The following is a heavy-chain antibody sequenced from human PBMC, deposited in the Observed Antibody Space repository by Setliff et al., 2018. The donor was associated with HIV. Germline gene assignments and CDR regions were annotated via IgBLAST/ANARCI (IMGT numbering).Heavy chain of an antibody. CDR1: GFSFSSYT. CDR3: ARDSQRATVTTSGSWSHDY. Sequence: GGSLRLSCEASGFSFSSYTMNWVRQAPGKGLEWVAVILYDGSNKYYADSVKGRFTISRDNAKNSLYLQMNSLRAEDTALYYCARDSQRATVTTSGSWSHDYWGQGTLVTVSS. V-gene: IGHV3-30*04. D-gene: IGHD4-17*01. J-gene: IGHJ4*02. CDR2: ILYDGSNK.